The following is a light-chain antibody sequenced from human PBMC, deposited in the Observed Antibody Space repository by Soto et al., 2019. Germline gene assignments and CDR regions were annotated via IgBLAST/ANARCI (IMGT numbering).Light chain of an antibody. Sequence: QSVLTQSSSASASLGSSVKLTCTLSSGHSSYIIAWHQQQPGKAPRYLMKLEGSGSYNKGSGVPDRFSGSSSGADRYLTISNLQFEDEDDYYCESWDSQILVVLGGGTKLTVL. CDR1: SGHSSYI. V-gene: IGLV4-60*02. J-gene: IGLJ2*01. CDR2: LEGSGSY. CDR3: ESWDSQILVV.